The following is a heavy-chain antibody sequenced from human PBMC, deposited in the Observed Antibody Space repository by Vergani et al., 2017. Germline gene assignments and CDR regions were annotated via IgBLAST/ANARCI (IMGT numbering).Heavy chain of an antibody. CDR3: ARVPTAYGDYLPFDY. Sequence: QVQLVESVGGVVQPGRSLRLSCAASGFTFSSYAMHWVRQAPGKGLEWVAVISYDGSNKYYADSVKGRFTISRDNSKNTLYLQMNSLRAEDTAVYYCARVPTAYGDYLPFDYWGQGTLVTVSS. CDR2: ISYDGSNK. D-gene: IGHD4-17*01. J-gene: IGHJ4*02. V-gene: IGHV3-30-3*01. CDR1: GFTFSSYA.